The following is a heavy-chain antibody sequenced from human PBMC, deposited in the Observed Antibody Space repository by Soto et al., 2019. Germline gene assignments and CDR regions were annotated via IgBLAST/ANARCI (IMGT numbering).Heavy chain of an antibody. J-gene: IGHJ6*02. D-gene: IGHD1-26*01. CDR2: LSTYNGDT. CDR3: ARQGSWPDYYYGLDV. V-gene: IGHV1-18*01. Sequence: QVQLVQSGPEVKKPGASVKVSCEASGYTFTTSGISWVRPAPGQGREWMGRLSTYNGDTNAAQKFQGRVTMTADTSTGSVYMELMSLKSDATSVYYCARQGSWPDYYYGLDVWGQGTTVTVSS. CDR1: GYTFTTSG.